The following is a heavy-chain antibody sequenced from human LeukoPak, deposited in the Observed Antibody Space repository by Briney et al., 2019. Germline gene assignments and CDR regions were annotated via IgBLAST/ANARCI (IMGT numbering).Heavy chain of an antibody. Sequence: GGSLRLSCAASGFSVSSNYMSWVRQAPGKGLEWVAVIYNSGTTKYADSEKGRFTIARDSSKNTLYLQMNRLRAEDTAVNYCARGWEWWDYWGQGTLVTVSS. CDR1: GFSVSSNY. J-gene: IGHJ4*02. CDR2: IYNSGTT. CDR3: ARGWEWWDY. D-gene: IGHD2-15*01. V-gene: IGHV3-53*01.